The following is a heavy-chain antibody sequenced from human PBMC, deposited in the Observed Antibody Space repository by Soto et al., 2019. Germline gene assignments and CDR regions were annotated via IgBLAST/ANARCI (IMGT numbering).Heavy chain of an antibody. CDR3: AREGGDGVDY. D-gene: IGHD3-16*01. CDR2: IYYSGDT. Sequence: SETLSLTCTVSGVSISSANYYWSWIRQHPGKGLEWIGYIYYSGDTYYNPSLKSRLTISLETSKNQFSLKLNSVTAADTAVYYCAREGGDGVDYWGQGSLVTVSS. V-gene: IGHV4-31*03. CDR1: GVSISSANYY. J-gene: IGHJ4*02.